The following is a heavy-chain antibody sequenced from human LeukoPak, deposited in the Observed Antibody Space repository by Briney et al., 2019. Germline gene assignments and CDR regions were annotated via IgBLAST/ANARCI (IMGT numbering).Heavy chain of an antibody. CDR3: ANEEVPNDY. V-gene: IGHV3-23*01. CDR2: ISISADMT. Sequence: GGSLRLSCEVSVFPFSSHAMSWVRQAPGRGLEWVSGISISADMTYYADSVQGRFIISRDNSKNTVYLQMDSLRVEDTAVYYCANEEVPNDYWGQGTLVTVSS. CDR1: VFPFSSHA. J-gene: IGHJ4*02. D-gene: IGHD4/OR15-4a*01.